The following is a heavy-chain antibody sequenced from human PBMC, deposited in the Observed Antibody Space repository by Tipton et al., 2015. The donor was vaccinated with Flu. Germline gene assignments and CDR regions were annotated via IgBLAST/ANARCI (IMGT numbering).Heavy chain of an antibody. CDR1: GFTFRSYG. J-gene: IGHJ6*03. CDR2: VNSDRSSI. Sequence: GSLRLSCAASGFTFRSYGMHWVRQGPGKALVWVSHVNSDRSSITYADSVKGRFTVSRDNAKNSLYLQMDSLRAEDTAVYYCARAEFWTGYYKLYYTDVWGKGTTVTVSS. D-gene: IGHD3/OR15-3a*01. CDR3: ARAEFWTGYYKLYYTDV. V-gene: IGHV3-74*01.